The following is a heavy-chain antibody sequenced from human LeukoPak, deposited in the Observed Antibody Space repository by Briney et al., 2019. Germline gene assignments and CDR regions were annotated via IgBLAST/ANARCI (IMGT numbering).Heavy chain of an antibody. J-gene: IGHJ4*02. CDR3: ARDEEWRRSINYFGY. CDR2: IYTSGST. D-gene: IGHD3-3*01. Sequence: SESLSLTSTVSGGSISSYYWSWIRQPAGKGLEWIGRIYTSGSTNYNPSLKSRVTMSVDTSKNQFSLKLSSVTAADTAVYYCARDEEWRRSINYFGYWGQGTLVTVSS. V-gene: IGHV4-4*07. CDR1: GGSISSYY.